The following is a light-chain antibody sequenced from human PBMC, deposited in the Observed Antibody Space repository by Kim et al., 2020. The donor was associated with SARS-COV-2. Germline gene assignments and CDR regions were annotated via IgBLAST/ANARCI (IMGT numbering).Light chain of an antibody. CDR3: SSLTSSSTLL. J-gene: IGLJ2*01. Sequence: GQSITISCTGTSRDVGAYNYVSWYQQRPGKAPELMIYDVSERPSGVSNRFSGSKSGNTASLSISGLQAEDEADYFCSSLTSSSTLLFGGGTKLTVL. V-gene: IGLV2-14*04. CDR1: SRDVGAYNY. CDR2: DVS.